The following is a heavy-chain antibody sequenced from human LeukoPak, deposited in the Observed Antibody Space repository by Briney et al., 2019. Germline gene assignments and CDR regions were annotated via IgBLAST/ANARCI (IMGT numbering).Heavy chain of an antibody. Sequence: SETLSLTCTVSGSSISSNYYWAWIRQPPGKGLEWIGNIFRIGPTYYNPSLQSRVTISVDTSKNQISLRLSSVTAADTAVYYCARADLYYYDSSGAYAFDIWGQGTMVTVSS. J-gene: IGHJ3*02. CDR3: ARADLYYYDSSGAYAFDI. V-gene: IGHV4-38-2*02. CDR1: GSSISSNYY. CDR2: IFRIGPT. D-gene: IGHD3-22*01.